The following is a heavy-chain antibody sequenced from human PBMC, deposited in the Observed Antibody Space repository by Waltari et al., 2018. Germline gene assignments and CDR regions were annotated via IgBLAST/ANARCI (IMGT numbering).Heavy chain of an antibody. CDR1: GFTFSSYG. D-gene: IGHD6-19*01. Sequence: QVQLVESGGGVDQPGRSLRLSCAASGFTFSSYGMHWVRQAPGKGLEWVAVIWYDGSNKYYADSVKGRFTISRDNSKNTLYLQMNSLRAEDTAMYYCAKDRPPQYKQWLVGAFDIWGQGTMVTISS. J-gene: IGHJ3*02. V-gene: IGHV3-30*18. CDR2: IWYDGSNK. CDR3: AKDRPPQYKQWLVGAFDI.